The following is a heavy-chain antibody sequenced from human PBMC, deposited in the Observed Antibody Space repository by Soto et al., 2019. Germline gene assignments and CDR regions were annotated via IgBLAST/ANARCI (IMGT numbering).Heavy chain of an antibody. D-gene: IGHD6-19*01. CDR2: INHSGST. J-gene: IGHJ5*02. CDR3: ASRYSSGWYRSP. V-gene: IGHV4-34*01. Sequence: SETLSLTCAVYGGSFSGYYWSWIRQPPGKGLEWIGEINHSGSTNYNPSLKSRVTISVDTSKNQFSLKLSSVTAADTAVYYCASRYSSGWYRSPWGQGTLVTVSS. CDR1: GGSFSGYY.